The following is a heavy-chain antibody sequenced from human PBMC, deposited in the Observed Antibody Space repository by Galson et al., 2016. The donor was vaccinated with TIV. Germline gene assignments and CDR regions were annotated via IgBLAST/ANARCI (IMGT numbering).Heavy chain of an antibody. CDR3: ARGPEYTSSYFSF. D-gene: IGHD6-13*01. CDR2: IIPLHGLS. Sequence: MGGIIPLHGLSNYAQKFQARVTITADQSTSTTYLEVTNLRSEDTAVYYCARGPEYTSSYFSFWGQGTLVTVSA. V-gene: IGHV1-69*10. J-gene: IGHJ4*02.